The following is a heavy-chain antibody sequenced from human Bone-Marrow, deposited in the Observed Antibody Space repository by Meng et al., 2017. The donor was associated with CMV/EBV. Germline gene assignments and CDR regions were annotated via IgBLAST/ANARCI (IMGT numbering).Heavy chain of an antibody. CDR3: ARDWGRVPASCYKGWCFKYYGMDV. D-gene: IGHD2-2*02. Sequence: ASVKVSCKASGYTFTSYDINWVRQATGQGLEWMGWISAYNGNTNYAQKLQGRVTMTTDTSTSTAYMELRSLRSDDTAVYYCARDWGRVPASCYKGWCFKYYGMDVWGQGTTVTVSS. CDR1: GYTFTSYD. CDR2: ISAYNGNT. J-gene: IGHJ6*02. V-gene: IGHV1-18*01.